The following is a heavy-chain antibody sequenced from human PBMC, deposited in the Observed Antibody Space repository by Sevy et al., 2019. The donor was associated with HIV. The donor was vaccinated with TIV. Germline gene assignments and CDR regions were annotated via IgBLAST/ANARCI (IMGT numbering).Heavy chain of an antibody. Sequence: ASVKVSCKASGYTFTGYYMHWVRRAPGQGLEWVGWINPSSGGTNYAQKFQGRVTMTRDTSINTAYMELSSLRPDDTAIYYCTNTGNGFDYWGQGTLVTVSS. CDR3: TNTGNGFDY. J-gene: IGHJ4*02. CDR1: GYTFTGYY. V-gene: IGHV1-2*02. D-gene: IGHD2-8*01. CDR2: INPSSGGT.